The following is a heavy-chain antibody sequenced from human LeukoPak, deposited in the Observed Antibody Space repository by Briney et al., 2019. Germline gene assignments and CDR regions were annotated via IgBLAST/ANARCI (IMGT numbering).Heavy chain of an antibody. D-gene: IGHD3-22*01. CDR3: AKNYYYDTTGYWGAFDI. J-gene: IGHJ3*02. CDR2: ICTYNGKR. Sequence: GASVKVSCKASGYTFTSYGIGWVRQAPGQGLEWMGWICTYNGKRDCAQKFQDRVTMTTDTSTSTAYLALRTLRSDDTAIYHCAKNYYYDTTGYWGAFDIWGQGTMVTVSS. V-gene: IGHV1-18*01. CDR1: GYTFTSYG.